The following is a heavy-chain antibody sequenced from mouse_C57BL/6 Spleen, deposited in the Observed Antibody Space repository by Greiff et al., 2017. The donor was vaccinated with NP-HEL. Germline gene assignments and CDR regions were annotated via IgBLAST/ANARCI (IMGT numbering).Heavy chain of an antibody. CDR3: ARDEFTTIYAMDY. CDR1: GYSFTDYN. V-gene: IGHV1-39*01. D-gene: IGHD1-1*01. Sequence: EVQLQQSGPELVKPGASVKISCKASGYSFTDYNMNWVKQSNGKSLEWIGVINPNYGTTSYNQKFKGKATLTVDKSSSTAYRQLNSMTPEDSAVYYCARDEFTTIYAMDYWGQGTSVTVSS. CDR2: INPNYGTT. J-gene: IGHJ4*01.